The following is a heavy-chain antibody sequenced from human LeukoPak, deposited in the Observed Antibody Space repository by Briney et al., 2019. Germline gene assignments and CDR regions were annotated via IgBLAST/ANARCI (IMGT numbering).Heavy chain of an antibody. CDR3: ARLPFRIAAAGTFDY. CDR2: INHSGST. CDR1: GGSFSGYY. Sequence: SETLSLTCAVYGGSFSGYYWSWIRQPPGKGLEWIGEINHSGSTNYNPSLKSRVTISVDTSKNQFSLKLSSVTAADTAVYYCARLPFRIAAAGTFDYWGQGTLVTVSS. V-gene: IGHV4-34*01. J-gene: IGHJ4*02. D-gene: IGHD6-13*01.